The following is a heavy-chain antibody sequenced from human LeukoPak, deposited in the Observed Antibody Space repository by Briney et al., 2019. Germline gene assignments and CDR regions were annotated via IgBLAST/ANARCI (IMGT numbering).Heavy chain of an antibody. CDR2: IYSSGST. D-gene: IGHD2-15*01. V-gene: IGHV4-59*01. CDR1: GGSISSYY. CDR3: ARAGYCSGGSCLRKGYVDY. Sequence: SETLSLTCTVSGGSISSYYWSWIRQPPGKGLEWIGYIYSSGSTNYNPSLKSRVTISVDTSKYQFSLKLTSVTAADTAVYYCARAGYCSGGSCLRKGYVDYWGQGTLVTVSS. J-gene: IGHJ4*02.